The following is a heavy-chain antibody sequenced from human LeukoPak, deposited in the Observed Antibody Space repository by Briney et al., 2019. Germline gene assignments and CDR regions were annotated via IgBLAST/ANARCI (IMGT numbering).Heavy chain of an antibody. CDR1: GGSISSSSHY. V-gene: IGHV4-39*01. CDR2: IYYSGST. J-gene: IGHJ4*02. Sequence: TSSETLSLTCTVSGGSISSSSHYWGWIRQPPGEGLEWIGNIYYSGSTYYNPSLNSRVTISVDTSKNQFSLKLSSVTAADTAVYYCARVSAPLNVRGVIISPYYFDYWGQGTLVTVSS. D-gene: IGHD3-10*02. CDR3: ARVSAPLNVRGVIISPYYFDY.